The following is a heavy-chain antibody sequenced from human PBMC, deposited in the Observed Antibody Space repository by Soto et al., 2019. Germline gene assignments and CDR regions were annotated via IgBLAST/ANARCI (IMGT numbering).Heavy chain of an antibody. CDR3: ARGGATIFGVIDS. CDR2: VLASGGNT. Sequence: QVQLVQSGAAVGKPGASVKVSCKASGYSFFSYYIHWVRQAPGQGLDRMGRVLASGGNTDYAQRFRGRVSLPRDPSTSNAVSLELTSLTSDDTAVYYFARGGATIFGVIDSWGQGTRVTVSS. CDR1: GYSFFSYY. J-gene: IGHJ4*02. D-gene: IGHD3-3*02. V-gene: IGHV1-46*01.